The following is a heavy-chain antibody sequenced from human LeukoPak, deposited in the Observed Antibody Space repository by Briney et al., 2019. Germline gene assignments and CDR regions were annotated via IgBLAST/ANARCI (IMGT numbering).Heavy chain of an antibody. D-gene: IGHD2-21*02. J-gene: IGHJ5*01. CDR1: GYTFTGFF. V-gene: IGHV1-2*02. CDR2: INPNIGDA. Sequence: ASVKVSCKASGYTFTGFFMHWVRQAPGQGLEWMGWINPNIGDAYYAQRFQGRVTMTRDRSINTAYMELSRLTSDDTAVYYCARMDLDGGDSIGFDSWGQGTLVAVSS. CDR3: ARMDLDGGDSIGFDS.